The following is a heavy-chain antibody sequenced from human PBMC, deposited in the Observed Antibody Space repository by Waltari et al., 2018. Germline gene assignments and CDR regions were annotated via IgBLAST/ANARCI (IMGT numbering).Heavy chain of an antibody. CDR3: ARGAELGP. CDR1: GGSFSGYY. Sequence: QVQLQQWGAGLLKPSETLSLTCAVYGGSFSGYYWSWIRQPPGKGLEWIGEINHSGSTNDNPSLKSRVTISVDTSKNQFSLKLSSVTAADTAVYYCARGAELGPWGQGTLVTVSS. CDR2: INHSGST. J-gene: IGHJ5*02. D-gene: IGHD3-3*02. V-gene: IGHV4-34*01.